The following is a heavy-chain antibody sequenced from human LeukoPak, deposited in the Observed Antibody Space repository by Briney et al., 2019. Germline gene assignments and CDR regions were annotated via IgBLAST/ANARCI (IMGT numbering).Heavy chain of an antibody. J-gene: IGHJ6*03. V-gene: IGHV3-74*01. D-gene: IGHD3-3*01. CDR2: INSDGSST. Sequence: GGSLRLSCAASGFTFSSYWMHWVRHAPGKGLVWVSRINSDGSSTIYAGSVKGRFTISRDNAKNTLYLQMNSLRAEDTAVYYCARGFMNYDFWSGPSNQHNMDVWGKGNTVTVSS. CDR3: ARGFMNYDFWSGPSNQHNMDV. CDR1: GFTFSSYW.